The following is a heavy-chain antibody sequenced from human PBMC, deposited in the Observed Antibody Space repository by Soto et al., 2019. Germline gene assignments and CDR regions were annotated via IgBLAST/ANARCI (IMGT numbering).Heavy chain of an antibody. V-gene: IGHV3-7*05. Sequence: PVGSLRLSCAASGFTFSSYCMSWVRQAPGKGLEWVANIKQDGSEKYYVDSVKGRFTISRDNAKNSLYLQMNSLRAEDTAVYYCARDGQSITGTTPEFDPWGQGTLVTVSS. CDR3: ARDGQSITGTTPEFDP. J-gene: IGHJ5*02. CDR1: GFTFSSYC. D-gene: IGHD1-20*01. CDR2: IKQDGSEK.